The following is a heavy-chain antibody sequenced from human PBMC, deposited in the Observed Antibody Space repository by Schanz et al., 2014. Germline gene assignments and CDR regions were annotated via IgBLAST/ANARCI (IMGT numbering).Heavy chain of an antibody. J-gene: IGHJ3*02. Sequence: QVQLVQSGAEVKKPGVSVKVSCKASGYTFTTYYIHWVRQAPGQGLEWMGWMNSKTGNTGYAQRFQGRVTMTRNTSITTAYLELSSLRSEDTAVYYCARGLGDERWLDLNEAFDIWGQGTIVTVSS. CDR2: MNSKTGNT. CDR3: ARGLGDERWLDLNEAFDI. D-gene: IGHD6-19*01. CDR1: GYTFTTYY. V-gene: IGHV1-8*01.